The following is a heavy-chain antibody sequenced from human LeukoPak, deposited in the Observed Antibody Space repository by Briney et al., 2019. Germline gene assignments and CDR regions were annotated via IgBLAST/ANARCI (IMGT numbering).Heavy chain of an antibody. CDR2: IYHSGST. CDR3: ASSAGYSSGWVDY. Sequence: SETLSLTCAVSGGSISSGGYSWSWIRQPPGKGLEWIGYIYHSGSTYYNPSLKSRVTISVDRSKNQFSLKLSSVTAADTAVYYCASSAGYSSGWVDYWGQGTLVTVSS. CDR1: GGSISSGGYS. D-gene: IGHD6-19*01. V-gene: IGHV4-30-2*01. J-gene: IGHJ4*02.